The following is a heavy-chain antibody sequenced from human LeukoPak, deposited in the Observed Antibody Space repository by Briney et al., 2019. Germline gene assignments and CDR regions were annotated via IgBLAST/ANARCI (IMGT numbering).Heavy chain of an antibody. D-gene: IGHD4-11*01. Sequence: SETLSLTCTVSGGSISSNIYSWTWIRQPPGKSLEWVGEISPSGNTQYNPSLKSRVTISLDASKSQFYLKLNSVTAADTAVYYCARRVRSADYRLDYWGQGTLVTVSS. CDR3: ARRVRSADYRLDY. J-gene: IGHJ4*02. V-gene: IGHV4-39*07. CDR2: ISPSGNT. CDR1: GGSISSNIYS.